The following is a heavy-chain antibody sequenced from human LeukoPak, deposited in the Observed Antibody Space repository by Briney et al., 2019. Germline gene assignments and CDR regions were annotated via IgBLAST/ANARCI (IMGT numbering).Heavy chain of an antibody. CDR2: IYYSGAI. CDR3: ARRVSGNSDTFDM. D-gene: IGHD4-23*01. J-gene: IGHJ3*02. Sequence: SETLSLTCTVSGDSMRSYFWSWIRQPPGKGLEWIGYIYYSGAINYNPFLKSRVTISVDASKNKFSLNLNSVTAADTAVYYCARRVSGNSDTFDMWGQGTMVTVSS. CDR1: GDSMRSYF. V-gene: IGHV4-59*08.